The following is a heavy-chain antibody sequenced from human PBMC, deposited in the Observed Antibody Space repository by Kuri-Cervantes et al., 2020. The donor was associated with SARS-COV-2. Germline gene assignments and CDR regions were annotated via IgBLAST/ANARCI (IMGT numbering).Heavy chain of an antibody. D-gene: IGHD6-6*01. CDR1: GGSISSYY. V-gene: IGHV4-59*01. CDR3: ARVMGGSSSIYYYYYMDA. J-gene: IGHJ6*03. CDR2: IYYSGST. Sequence: GSLRLSCTVSGGSISSYYWSWIRQPPGKGLEWIGYIYYSGSTNYNPSLKSRVTISVDTSKNQFSLKLSSVTAADTAVYYCARVMGGSSSIYYYYYMDAWGKGTTVTVSS.